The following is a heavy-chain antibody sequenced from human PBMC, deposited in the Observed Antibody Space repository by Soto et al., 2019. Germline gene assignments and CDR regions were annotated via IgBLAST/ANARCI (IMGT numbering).Heavy chain of an antibody. V-gene: IGHV3-23*01. CDR1: GFTFSSYA. Sequence: GSLRLSCAASGFTFSSYAMSWVRQAPGKGLEWVSAISGSGGSTYYADSVKGRFTISRDNSKNTLYLQMNSLRAEDTAVYYCAKLSGSYYEYGMDVWGQGTTVTVSS. CDR3: AKLSGSYYEYGMDV. J-gene: IGHJ6*02. CDR2: ISGSGGST. D-gene: IGHD1-26*01.